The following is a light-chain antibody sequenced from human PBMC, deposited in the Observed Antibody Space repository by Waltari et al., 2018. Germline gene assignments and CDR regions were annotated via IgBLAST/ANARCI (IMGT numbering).Light chain of an antibody. Sequence: EIVLTQSPATLSLSLGERATLSCRASQSVSSSLAWYQQKPGQAPRLLIYDATNRATGIPARFRGSGSGTDFTLTISSLEPEDLAVDYCQQRSNWPPKLTFGGGTKVEIK. CDR3: QQRSNWPPKLT. V-gene: IGKV3-11*01. CDR2: DAT. CDR1: QSVSSS. J-gene: IGKJ4*01.